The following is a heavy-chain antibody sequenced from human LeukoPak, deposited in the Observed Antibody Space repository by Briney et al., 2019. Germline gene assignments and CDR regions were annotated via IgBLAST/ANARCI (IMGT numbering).Heavy chain of an antibody. Sequence: GGSLRLSCAAAGFTFSSYAMSWVRQAPGKGLEWVSAISGSGGGTYSPDSVKGRFTISKDNSKNTLYLQMNSLKAEDTAVYYCAKSVVEGFEDYWGQGTLVTVSS. CDR1: GFTFSSYA. CDR3: AKSVVEGFEDY. CDR2: ISGSGGGT. V-gene: IGHV3-23*01. D-gene: IGHD2-15*01. J-gene: IGHJ4*02.